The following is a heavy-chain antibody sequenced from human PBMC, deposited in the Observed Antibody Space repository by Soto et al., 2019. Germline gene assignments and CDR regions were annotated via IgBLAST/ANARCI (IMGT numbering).Heavy chain of an antibody. Sequence: EVQLVESGGGLVQPGGSLRLSCAASGFTFSSYWLSWVRQAPGKGLEWVANIKEDGSEKYYVDSVKGRFTISRDNAKNSLYLQMNSLRAEDTAVYYCARVRGGDCSRTSCYTYYFDYWGLGTLVTVSS. CDR3: ARVRGGDCSRTSCYTYYFDY. CDR2: IKEDGSEK. V-gene: IGHV3-7*03. J-gene: IGHJ4*02. D-gene: IGHD2-2*02. CDR1: GFTFSSYW.